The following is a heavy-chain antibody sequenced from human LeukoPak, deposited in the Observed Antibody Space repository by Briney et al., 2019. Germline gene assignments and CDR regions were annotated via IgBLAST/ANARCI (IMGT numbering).Heavy chain of an antibody. Sequence: ASVKVSCKASGYTFTSYYMHWVRQAPGQGLEWMGIINPSGGSTSYAQKFQGRVTMTRDTSTSTVYMELSSLRSEDTAVYYCARGPQKYYDSSGYYGGIDYWGQGTLVTVSS. CDR1: GYTFTSYY. CDR2: INPSGGST. CDR3: ARGPQKYYDSSGYYGGIDY. V-gene: IGHV1-46*01. D-gene: IGHD3-22*01. J-gene: IGHJ4*02.